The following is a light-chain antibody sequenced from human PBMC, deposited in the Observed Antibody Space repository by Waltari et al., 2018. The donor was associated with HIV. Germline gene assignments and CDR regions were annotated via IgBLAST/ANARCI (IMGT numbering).Light chain of an antibody. Sequence: QSALTQPPSASGSPGQSVTLSCTGTSSDVGGYNYVSWHQQHPGKAPKLMIYDVIKRPAGVPDRFSGSKAGNTACLTVAGLQPEEEADYYCSSHAGSKVVFGGGTRLTVL. CDR1: SSDVGGYNY. V-gene: IGLV2-8*01. J-gene: IGLJ2*01. CDR3: SSHAGSKVV. CDR2: DVI.